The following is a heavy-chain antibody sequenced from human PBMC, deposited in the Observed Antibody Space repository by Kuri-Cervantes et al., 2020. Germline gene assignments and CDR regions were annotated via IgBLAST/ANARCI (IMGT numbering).Heavy chain of an antibody. V-gene: IGHV4-59*01. J-gene: IGHJ3*02. Sequence: ESLKISCAASGFTFSSYSMNWVRQPPGKGLEWIGYIYYSGSTNYNPSLKSRVTISVDTSKNQFSLKLSSVTAADTAVYYCARVGSSYAHSGDAFDIWGQGTMVTVSS. CDR3: ARVGSSYAHSGDAFDI. CDR2: IYYSGST. D-gene: IGHD2-2*01. CDR1: GFTFSSYS.